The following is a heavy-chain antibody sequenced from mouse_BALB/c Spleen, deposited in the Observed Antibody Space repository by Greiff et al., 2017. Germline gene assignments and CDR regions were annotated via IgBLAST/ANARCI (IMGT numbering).Heavy chain of an antibody. J-gene: IGHJ3*01. D-gene: IGHD2-10*02. CDR1: GFTFSSYG. CDR2: INSNGGST. Sequence: EVQLVESGGGLVQPGGSLKLSCAASGFTFSSYGMSWVRQTPDKRLELVATINSNGGSTYYPDSVKGRFTISRDNAKNTLYLQMSSLKSEDTAMYYGARVPSSWFAYWGQGTLVTVSA. CDR3: ARVPSSWFAY. V-gene: IGHV5-6-3*01.